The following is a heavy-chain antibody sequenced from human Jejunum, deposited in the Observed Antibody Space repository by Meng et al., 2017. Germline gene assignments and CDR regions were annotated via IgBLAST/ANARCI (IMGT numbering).Heavy chain of an antibody. CDR1: VGFICSVGYY. V-gene: IGHV4-39*02. Sequence: LLVRAPCEGPGKHPETLSFTSPVSVGFICSVGYYAGWIRRPPGERLEWVGSIYYSGSIYYNTSVKSCVYILVDTSKNPFYNNMSSLTAENNALYYCATDPSYVVTVRIRNRFDHWGQGTLVTVSS. J-gene: IGHJ4*02. CDR3: ATDPSYVVTVRIRNRFDH. CDR2: IYYSGSI. D-gene: IGHD2-2*01.